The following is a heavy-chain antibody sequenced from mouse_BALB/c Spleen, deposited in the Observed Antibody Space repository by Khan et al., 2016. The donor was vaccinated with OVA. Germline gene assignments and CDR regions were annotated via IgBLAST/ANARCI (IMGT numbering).Heavy chain of an antibody. CDR3: ARDGYYCDY. D-gene: IGHD2-3*01. CDR1: GYSITSGYS. CDR2: IHYSGST. Sequence: EVQLQESGPDLVKPSQSLSLTCTATGYSITSGYSWHWIRQSPGNKLEWMGYIHYSGSTNYNPSLKSRISITRDTSNNQFFLQLNSVTTEDTATEYCARDGYYCDYWGQGTTLTVSS. J-gene: IGHJ2*01. V-gene: IGHV3-1*02.